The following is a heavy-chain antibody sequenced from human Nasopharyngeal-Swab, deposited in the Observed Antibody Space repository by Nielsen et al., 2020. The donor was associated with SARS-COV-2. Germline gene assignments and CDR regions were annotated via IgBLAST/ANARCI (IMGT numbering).Heavy chain of an antibody. Sequence: WIRQPPEKGLEWIGSIYDSGRTYYNPSLKSRVTISVDTSKNQFSLNLSSVTAADTAVYYCARVVMVRGVSYYYYMDVWGKGTTVTVSS. CDR3: ARVVMVRGVSYYYYMDV. CDR2: IYDSGRT. J-gene: IGHJ6*03. D-gene: IGHD3-10*01. V-gene: IGHV4-39*07.